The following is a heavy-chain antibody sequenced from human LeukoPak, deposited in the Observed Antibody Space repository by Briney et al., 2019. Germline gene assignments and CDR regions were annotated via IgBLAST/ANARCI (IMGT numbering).Heavy chain of an antibody. D-gene: IGHD3-22*01. CDR2: MFYSRNP. V-gene: IGHV4-39*01. Sequence: SETLSLTCTVSGDSISNSNYYWAWIRQPPEKGLEWIGSMFYSRNPYYHPSLKSRVTISVDTSKNQFSLKLSSVTAADTAVYYCARIQLYYYDSSGYYYVWFDPWGQGTLVTVSS. J-gene: IGHJ5*02. CDR1: GDSISNSNYY. CDR3: ARIQLYYYDSSGYYYVWFDP.